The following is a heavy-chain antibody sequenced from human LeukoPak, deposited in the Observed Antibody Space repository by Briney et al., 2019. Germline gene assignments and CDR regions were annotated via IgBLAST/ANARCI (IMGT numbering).Heavy chain of an antibody. Sequence: GGSLRLSCEASGYSFSNHEMNRVRQAPGKGLEWLSYINSGGTTKYYADSVKGRFTISRDNAKNSLYLQMNSLRADDTAVYYCARDRPRSDSYYVFDYWGQGNLVIVSS. D-gene: IGHD3-10*01. CDR1: GYSFSNHE. CDR2: INSGGTTK. J-gene: IGHJ4*02. CDR3: ARDRPRSDSYYVFDY. V-gene: IGHV3-48*03.